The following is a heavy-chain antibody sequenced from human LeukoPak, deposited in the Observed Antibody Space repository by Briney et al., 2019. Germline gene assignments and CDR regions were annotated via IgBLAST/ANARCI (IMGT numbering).Heavy chain of an antibody. V-gene: IGHV3-21*01. Sequence: PGGSLTLSCAASGFTFSDYSMSWVRQRPGKGLEWVSSINSRRSSTSYIASVKGRFTISRDNAKNSLYLQMNRLRAEDTAVYYCARVGCLRTLGYCSSFTSIDYWGRGTLVTVSS. CDR1: GFTFSDYS. J-gene: IGHJ4*02. CDR2: INSRRSST. CDR3: ARVGCLRTLGYCSSFTSIDY. D-gene: IGHD2-2*01.